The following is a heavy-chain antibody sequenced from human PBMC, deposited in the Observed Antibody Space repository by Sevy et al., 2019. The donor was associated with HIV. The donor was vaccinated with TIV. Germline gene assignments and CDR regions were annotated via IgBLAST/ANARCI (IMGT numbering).Heavy chain of an antibody. CDR3: ARDKPQGVVVLPGAMWGGVDY. D-gene: IGHD2-2*01. J-gene: IGHJ4*02. V-gene: IGHV1-18*01. CDR1: GYTFRSYG. CDR2: ISPYTGDT. Sequence: ASVKVSCRASGYTFRSYGISWVRQAPGQGLEWMGWISPYTGDTDFAQKVQGRISMTSDTSTSTAHMELRSLRSDDPAVYYCARDKPQGVVVLPGAMWGGVDYWGQGTLVTVSS.